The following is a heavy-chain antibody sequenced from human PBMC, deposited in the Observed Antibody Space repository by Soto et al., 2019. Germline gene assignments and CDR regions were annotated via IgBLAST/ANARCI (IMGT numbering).Heavy chain of an antibody. J-gene: IGHJ6*02. Sequence: ASVKVSCKTSGYTFTSYDINWVRQAPGQGLEWVGWMNTNSDDTRSAQKFRGRLTLTRDKSMRAVYMKLSNLRPDDTAVYYCAREWSAVGHFYGMDVWGQGTTVTVPS. V-gene: IGHV1-8*01. CDR1: GYTFTSYD. CDR2: MNTNSDDT. D-gene: IGHD6-13*01. CDR3: AREWSAVGHFYGMDV.